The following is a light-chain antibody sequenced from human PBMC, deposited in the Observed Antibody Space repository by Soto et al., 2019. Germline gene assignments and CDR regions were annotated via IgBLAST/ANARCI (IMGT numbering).Light chain of an antibody. CDR1: SGSVSTNYY. CDR2: NTN. Sequence: QTVVTQEPSFSVSPGGTVTLTCGWSSGSVSTNYYPSWYQQTPGQAPRTLIYNTNTRSSGVPDRFSGSILGNKAALTITGAQADDESDYYCVLYLGSGIWVFGGGTQLTVL. CDR3: VLYLGSGIWV. V-gene: IGLV8-61*01. J-gene: IGLJ3*02.